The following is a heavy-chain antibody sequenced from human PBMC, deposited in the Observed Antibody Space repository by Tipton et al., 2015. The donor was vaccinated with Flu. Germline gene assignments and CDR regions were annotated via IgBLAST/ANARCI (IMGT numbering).Heavy chain of an antibody. Sequence: LRLSCTVSGGSITTTSYYWGWIRQTPGKGLEWIGNIYFRGNTYYNPSLKSRVTISVDTSKNQFSLKLTSVTAADTANYFCARHWRYCGGGSCYYFDYWGQGTLVTVSS. CDR2: IYFRGNT. CDR1: GGSITTTSYY. J-gene: IGHJ4*02. D-gene: IGHD2-15*01. V-gene: IGHV4-39*01. CDR3: ARHWRYCGGGSCYYFDY.